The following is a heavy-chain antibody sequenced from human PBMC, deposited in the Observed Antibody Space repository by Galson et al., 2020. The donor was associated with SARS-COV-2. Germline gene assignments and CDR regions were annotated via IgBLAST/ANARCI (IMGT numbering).Heavy chain of an antibody. D-gene: IGHD3-10*01. Sequence: ETSETLSLTCTVSGGSISSSSYYWGWIRQPPGKGLEWIGSIYYSGSTYYNPSLKSRVTISVDTSKNQFSLKLSSVTAADTAVYYCARRRITMVRGVIITGWFDPWGQGTLVTVSS. CDR1: GGSISSSSYY. CDR2: IYYSGST. CDR3: ARRRITMVRGVIITGWFDP. V-gene: IGHV4-39*01. J-gene: IGHJ5*02.